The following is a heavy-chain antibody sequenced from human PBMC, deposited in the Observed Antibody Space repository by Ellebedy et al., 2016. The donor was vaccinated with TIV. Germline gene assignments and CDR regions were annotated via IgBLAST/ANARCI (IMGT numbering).Heavy chain of an antibody. J-gene: IGHJ4*02. V-gene: IGHV1-8*03. D-gene: IGHD2-15*01. CDR3: AIGKFAWSWDY. CDR1: GYTFTNYE. CDR2: MNPRTGST. Sequence: AASVTVSCKASGYTFTNYEINWVRQATGQGVEWMGWMNPRTGSTGYAQTFQGRITITKNTSLGTAYMELRSLRSEDTAVYYCAIGKFAWSWDYWGQGTLVTVSS.